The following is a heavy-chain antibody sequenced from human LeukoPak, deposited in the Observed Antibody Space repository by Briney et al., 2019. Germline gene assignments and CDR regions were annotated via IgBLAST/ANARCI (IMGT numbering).Heavy chain of an antibody. Sequence: TSETLSLTCTVSGGSVSSYYWSWIRQPAGKGLEWIGRIYTSGSTNYNPSLKSRVTMSVDTSKNQFSLKLSSVTAADTAVYYCASPGIAAAGNYYYYMDVWGKGTTVTVSS. CDR1: GGSVSSYY. V-gene: IGHV4-4*07. D-gene: IGHD6-13*01. J-gene: IGHJ6*03. CDR2: IYTSGST. CDR3: ASPGIAAAGNYYYYMDV.